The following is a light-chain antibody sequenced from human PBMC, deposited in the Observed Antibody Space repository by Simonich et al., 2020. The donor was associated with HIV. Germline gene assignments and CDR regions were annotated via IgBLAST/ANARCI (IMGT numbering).Light chain of an antibody. V-gene: IGLV2-11*01. CDR3: CSYAGSYTWV. J-gene: IGLJ3*02. Sequence: QSALTQPRSVSGSPGQSVTISCTGTSSYVGGYDYVSWHQQHPGKAPKLMIYDGTKRPSGGPDRFSGSKSGNTASLTISGLQAEDEADYYCCSYAGSYTWVFGGGTKLTVL. CDR1: SSYVGGYDY. CDR2: DGT.